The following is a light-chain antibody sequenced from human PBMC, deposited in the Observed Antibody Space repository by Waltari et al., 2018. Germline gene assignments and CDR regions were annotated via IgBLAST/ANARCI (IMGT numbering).Light chain of an antibody. Sequence: QSALTQPASVSGSPGQSITISCTGTSSDVGSYNYVSWYQQHPGKAPKLIIFDVSIRPSGVPNRFSGSKSGHTASLTISGLQAEDEADYYCSSYISSSTLELFGGGTSLTVL. V-gene: IGLV2-14*03. CDR2: DVS. J-gene: IGLJ2*01. CDR1: SSDVGSYNY. CDR3: SSYISSSTLEL.